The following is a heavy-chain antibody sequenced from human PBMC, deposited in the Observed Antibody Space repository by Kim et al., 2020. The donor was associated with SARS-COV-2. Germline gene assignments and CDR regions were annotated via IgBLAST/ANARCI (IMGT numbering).Heavy chain of an antibody. Sequence: SQTLSLTCAISGDSVSSNSAAWNWIRQSPSRGLEWLGRTYYRSKWYNDYAVSVKSRITINPDTSKNQFSLQPNSVTPEDTAVYYCARGKRSVEQLVLGGGDYYYYGMDVWGQGTTVTVSS. CDR1: GDSVSSNSAA. J-gene: IGHJ6*02. CDR2: TYYRSKWYN. D-gene: IGHD6-13*01. V-gene: IGHV6-1*01. CDR3: ARGKRSVEQLVLGGGDYYYYGMDV.